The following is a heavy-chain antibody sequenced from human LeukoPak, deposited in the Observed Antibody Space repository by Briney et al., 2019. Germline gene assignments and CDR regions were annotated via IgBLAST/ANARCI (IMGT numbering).Heavy chain of an antibody. CDR3: AKDSVPGEHSYHPLYYFDY. CDR2: ISGSGGST. V-gene: IGHV3-23*01. D-gene: IGHD3-16*01. Sequence: GGSLRLSRAASGFTFSSYAMSWVRQAPGKGLEWVSGISGSGGSTYYADSVKGRFTISRDNSKNTLYLQINSLRAEDTAVYSCAKDSVPGEHSYHPLYYFDYWGQGTLVTVSS. J-gene: IGHJ4*02. CDR1: GFTFSSYA.